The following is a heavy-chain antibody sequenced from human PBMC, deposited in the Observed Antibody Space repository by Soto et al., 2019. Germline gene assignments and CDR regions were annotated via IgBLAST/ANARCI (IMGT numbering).Heavy chain of an antibody. CDR1: GFTFSTYW. CDR2: IKQDGSEK. D-gene: IGHD2-2*01. Sequence: EVQLVESGGGLVQPGGSLRLSCSASGFTFSTYWMSWVRQAPGKGLEWVANIKQDGSEKYYVDSVKGRFTISRDNAKNSLYLQMNSLRAEDTAVYYCARDSLGYCTSTSCYWSEDYWGQGTLVTVFS. J-gene: IGHJ4*02. CDR3: ARDSLGYCTSTSCYWSEDY. V-gene: IGHV3-7*03.